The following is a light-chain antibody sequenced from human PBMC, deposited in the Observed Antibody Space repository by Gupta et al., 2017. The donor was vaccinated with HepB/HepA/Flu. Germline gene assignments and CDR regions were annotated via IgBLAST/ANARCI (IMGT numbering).Light chain of an antibody. CDR2: GKN. CDR3: NSRDSSGNHVV. Sequence: SSELTQDPAVSVALGQTVRITCQGDSLRSYYASWYQQKPGQAPVLVIYGKNNRPSGIPDRFSGSSSVNTASLTITVAQAEDEADYYCNSRDSSGNHVVFGGGTKLTVL. J-gene: IGLJ2*01. CDR1: SLRSYY. V-gene: IGLV3-19*01.